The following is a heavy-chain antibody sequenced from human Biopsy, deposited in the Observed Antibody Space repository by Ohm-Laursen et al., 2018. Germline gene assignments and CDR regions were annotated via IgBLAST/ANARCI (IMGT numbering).Heavy chain of an antibody. V-gene: IGHV4-59*07. D-gene: IGHD2/OR15-2a*01. J-gene: IGHJ6*02. CDR2: IYYSGST. CDR1: GGSISSDY. Sequence: SDTLSLTCTASGGSISSDYWSWIRQTPGKGLEWIGYIYYSGSTNYNPSLKSRVTISVDTSKNQFSLRLNSVTAADTAVYYCERATNSTSWPYYYFYGMDVWGQGTTVTVSS. CDR3: ERATNSTSWPYYYFYGMDV.